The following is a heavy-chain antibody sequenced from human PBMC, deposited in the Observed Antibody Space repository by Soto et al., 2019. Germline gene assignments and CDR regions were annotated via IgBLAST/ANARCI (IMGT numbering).Heavy chain of an antibody. J-gene: IGHJ6*02. V-gene: IGHV1-69*08. CDR2: IIPILGIA. Sequence: QVQLVQSGAEVKKPGSSVKVSCKASGGTFSSYTISWVRQAPGQGLEWMGRIIPILGIANYAQKFQGRVTITADKSTSTAYMELSRLRSEDTAVYYCARDSCSGGSCYYSYYGMDVWGQGTTVTVSS. CDR3: ARDSCSGGSCYYSYYGMDV. D-gene: IGHD2-15*01. CDR1: GGTFSSYT.